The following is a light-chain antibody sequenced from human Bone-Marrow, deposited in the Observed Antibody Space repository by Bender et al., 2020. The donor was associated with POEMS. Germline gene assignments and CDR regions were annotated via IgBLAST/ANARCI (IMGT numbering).Light chain of an antibody. CDR3: CSYAGTRTVV. V-gene: IGLV1-44*01. CDR2: SNS. Sequence: QSVLTQPPSASGTPGQRVIISCSGSRSNIGGNTVTWFQQVPGTAPKLLIFSNSERPSGVSDRFSGSKSGNTASLTISGLQAEDEADYYCCSYAGTRTVVFGGGTKLTVL. CDR1: RSNIGGNT. J-gene: IGLJ2*01.